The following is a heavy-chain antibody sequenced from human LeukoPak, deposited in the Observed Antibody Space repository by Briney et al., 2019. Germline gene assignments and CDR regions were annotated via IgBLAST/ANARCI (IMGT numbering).Heavy chain of an antibody. CDR2: IYHSGST. Sequence: PSETLSLTCAVSGGSISSGGYSWSWIRQPPGKGLEWIGYIYHSGSTYYNPSLKSRVTISVDRSKNQFSLKLSSVTAADTAVYYCARGWGLLGYGDYFDYWGQGTLVTVSS. J-gene: IGHJ4*02. CDR1: GGSISSGGYS. V-gene: IGHV4-30-2*01. CDR3: ARGWGLLGYGDYFDY. D-gene: IGHD4-17*01.